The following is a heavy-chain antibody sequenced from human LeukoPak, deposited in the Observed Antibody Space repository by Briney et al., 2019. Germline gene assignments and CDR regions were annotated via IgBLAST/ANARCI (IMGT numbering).Heavy chain of an antibody. CDR1: GFTFSDYY. Sequence: GGSLRLSCAASGFTFSDYYMGWIRQAPGKGLEWVSYISSSGSTIYYADSVKGRFTISRDNAKNSLYLQMNSLRAEDTAVYYCAKLPYYGSGSYVDYWGQGTLVTVSS. D-gene: IGHD3-10*01. V-gene: IGHV3-11*01. J-gene: IGHJ4*02. CDR3: AKLPYYGSGSYVDY. CDR2: ISSSGSTI.